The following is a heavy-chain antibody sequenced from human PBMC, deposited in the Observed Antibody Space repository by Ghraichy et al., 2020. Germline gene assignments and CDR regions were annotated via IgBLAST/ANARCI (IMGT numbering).Heavy chain of an antibody. Sequence: ASVKVSCKASGYTFTSYDINWVRQATGQGLEWMGWMNPNSGNTGYAQKFQGRVTMTRNTSISTAYMELSSLRSEDTAVYYCARAPEQWLVQRILYNWFDPWGQGTLVTVSS. CDR3: ARAPEQWLVQRILYNWFDP. D-gene: IGHD6-19*01. CDR2: MNPNSGNT. J-gene: IGHJ5*02. V-gene: IGHV1-8*01. CDR1: GYTFTSYD.